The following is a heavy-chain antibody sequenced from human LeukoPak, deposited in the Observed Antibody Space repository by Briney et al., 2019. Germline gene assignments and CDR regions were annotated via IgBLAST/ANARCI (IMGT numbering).Heavy chain of an antibody. J-gene: IGHJ4*02. CDR2: IYYSGST. D-gene: IGHD3-22*01. Sequence: SETLSLTCTVSGGSISSYYWSWIRQPPGKGLEWIRYIYYSGSTNYNPSLKSRVTISVDTSKNQFSLKLSSVTAADTAVYYCARVFYDSSGYQVDYWGQGTLVTVSS. V-gene: IGHV4-59*01. CDR3: ARVFYDSSGYQVDY. CDR1: GGSISSYY.